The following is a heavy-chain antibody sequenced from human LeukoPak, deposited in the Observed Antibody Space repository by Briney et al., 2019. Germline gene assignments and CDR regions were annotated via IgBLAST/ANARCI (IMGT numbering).Heavy chain of an antibody. D-gene: IGHD6-13*01. Sequence: GGSLRLSCAASGFTFSSYSMNWVRQAPGKGLEWVSSISSSSSYIYYADSVKGRFTISRDNAKNSLYLQMNSLRAEDTAVYYCARVLRAAAGTVGLGDFDYWGQGTLVTVSS. V-gene: IGHV3-21*01. CDR2: ISSSSSYI. CDR3: ARVLRAAAGTVGLGDFDY. J-gene: IGHJ4*02. CDR1: GFTFSSYS.